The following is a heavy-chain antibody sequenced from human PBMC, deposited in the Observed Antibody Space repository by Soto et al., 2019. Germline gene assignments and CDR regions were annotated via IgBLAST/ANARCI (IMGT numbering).Heavy chain of an antibody. Sequence: ASVKVSCKASGYTFTGYYMHWVRQAPGQGXEWMGWINPNSGGTNYAQKFQGRVTMTRDTSISTAYMELSRLRSDDTAVYYCARDWGRAVLMVYAYYFDYWGQGTLVTVSS. CDR2: INPNSGGT. CDR3: ARDWGRAVLMVYAYYFDY. V-gene: IGHV1-2*02. CDR1: GYTFTGYY. J-gene: IGHJ4*02. D-gene: IGHD2-8*01.